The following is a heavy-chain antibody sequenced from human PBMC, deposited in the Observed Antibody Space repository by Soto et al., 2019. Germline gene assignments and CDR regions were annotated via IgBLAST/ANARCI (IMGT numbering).Heavy chain of an antibody. D-gene: IGHD2-2*01. V-gene: IGHV1-2*04. CDR1: GYTFTGYY. CDR3: ARDPDIVVVQPNRALITSYGMDV. J-gene: IGHJ6*02. CDR2: INPNSGGT. Sequence: GASVKVSCKASGYTFTGYYMHWVRQAPGQGLEWMGWINPNSGGTNYAQKFQGWVTMTRDTSVSTAYMELSRLRSDDTAVYYCARDPDIVVVQPNRALITSYGMDVWGQGTTVTVSS.